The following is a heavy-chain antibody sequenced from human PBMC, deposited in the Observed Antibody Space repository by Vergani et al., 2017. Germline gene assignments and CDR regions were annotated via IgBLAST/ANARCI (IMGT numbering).Heavy chain of an antibody. CDR1: GFTFSSYA. J-gene: IGHJ4*02. V-gene: IGHV3-30*01. CDR3: TTDLYCGGDCYIDY. D-gene: IGHD2-21*01. Sequence: QVQLVESGGGVVQPGRSLRLSCAASGFTFSSYAMHWVRQAPGKGLEWVAVISYDGSNKYYADSVKGRFTISRDNSKNTLYLQMNSLRAEDTAVYYCTTDLYCGGDCYIDYWGQGTLVTVSS. CDR2: ISYDGSNK.